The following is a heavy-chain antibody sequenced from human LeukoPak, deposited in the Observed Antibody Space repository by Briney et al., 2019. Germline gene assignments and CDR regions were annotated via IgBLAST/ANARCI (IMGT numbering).Heavy chain of an antibody. CDR3: ARGSNWFDP. CDR1: GGSISSGSYF. CDR2: IYNSGGT. J-gene: IGHJ5*02. V-gene: IGHV4-31*03. Sequence: PSETLSLTCTVSGGSISSGSYFWSWIRQHPTKGLEWIGYIYNSGGTYYNPSLKSRVTISVDTSKNQFSLKLSAVTAADTAVYYCARGSNWFDPWAREPWSPSPQ.